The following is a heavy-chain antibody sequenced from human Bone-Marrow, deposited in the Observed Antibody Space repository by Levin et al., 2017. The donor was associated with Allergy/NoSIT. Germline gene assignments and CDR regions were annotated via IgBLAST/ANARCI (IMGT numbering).Heavy chain of an antibody. V-gene: IGHV3-66*02. CDR2: IYSGGST. CDR1: GFTVSSNY. CDR3: ARVIASKVRGVIREGPDAFDI. D-gene: IGHD3-10*01. J-gene: IGHJ3*02. Sequence: GESLKISCAASGFTVSSNYMSWVRQAPGKGLEWVSVIYSGGSTYYADSVKGRFTISRDNSKNTLYLQMNSLRAEDTAVYYCARVIASKVRGVIREGPDAFDIWGQGTMVTVSS.